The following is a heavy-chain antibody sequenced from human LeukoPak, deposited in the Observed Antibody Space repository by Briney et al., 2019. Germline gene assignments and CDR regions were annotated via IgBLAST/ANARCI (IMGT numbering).Heavy chain of an antibody. CDR1: GGSISSSSYY. D-gene: IGHD1-26*01. J-gene: IGHJ3*02. CDR2: IYYSGST. Sequence: KSSETLSLTCTVFGGSISSSSYYWGWIRQPPGKGLEWIGSIYYSGSTYYNPSLKSRVTMSLDTSKNQFSLKLSSVTAADTAVYYCARDMVGASFPGAFNIWGQGTMVTVSS. CDR3: ARDMVGASFPGAFNI. V-gene: IGHV4-39*07.